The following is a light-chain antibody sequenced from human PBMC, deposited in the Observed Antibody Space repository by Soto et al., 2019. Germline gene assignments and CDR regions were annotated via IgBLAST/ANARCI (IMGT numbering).Light chain of an antibody. V-gene: IGKV3-15*01. Sequence: EIVMPQSPATLSVSPGERATLSCRASQSVSSNLAWYQQKPGQAPRLLIYGASTRATGIPVRFSGSGSETEFTLTISSLQSEDFAVYYCQKYSGTFGQGSKVDI. CDR3: QKYSGT. J-gene: IGKJ1*01. CDR1: QSVSSN. CDR2: GAS.